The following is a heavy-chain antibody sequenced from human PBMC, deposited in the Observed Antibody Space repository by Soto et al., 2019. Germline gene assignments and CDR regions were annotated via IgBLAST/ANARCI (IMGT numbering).Heavy chain of an antibody. D-gene: IGHD3-10*01. CDR2: IWYDGSNK. V-gene: IGHV3-33*01. CDR1: EFTFSTYG. Sequence: PGGPLRLSCAASEFTFSTYGMHWVRQAPGKGLEWVALIWYDGSNKYYADSVKGRFTISRDNSKNTLYLQMNSLRADDTAVYYCARSSGSGTYFPDYWGPGTLVTVSS. J-gene: IGHJ4*02. CDR3: ARSSGSGTYFPDY.